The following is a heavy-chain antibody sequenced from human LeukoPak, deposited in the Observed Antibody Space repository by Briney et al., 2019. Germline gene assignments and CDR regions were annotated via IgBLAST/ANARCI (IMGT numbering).Heavy chain of an antibody. J-gene: IGHJ4*02. CDR2: IRYDGSNK. D-gene: IGHD3-3*01. CDR3: AKDSTYYDFWSGPYPDY. V-gene: IGHV3-30*02. Sequence: GGSLRLSCAASGFTFSSYGMHWVRQAPGKGLEWVAFIRYDGSNKYYADSVKGRFTTSRDNSKNTLYLQMNSLRAEDTAVYYCAKDSTYYDFWSGPYPDYWGQGTLVTVSS. CDR1: GFTFSSYG.